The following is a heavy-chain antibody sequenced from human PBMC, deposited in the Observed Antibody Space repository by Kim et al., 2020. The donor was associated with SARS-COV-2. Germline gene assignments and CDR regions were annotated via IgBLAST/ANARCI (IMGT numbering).Heavy chain of an antibody. D-gene: IGHD3-22*01. Sequence: DSVKGRFTISRDNSKNTLYLQMNSLRAEDTAVYYCAKDKGYYYDSSGYSNWGQGTLVTVSS. J-gene: IGHJ4*02. CDR3: AKDKGYYYDSSGYSN. V-gene: IGHV3-23*01.